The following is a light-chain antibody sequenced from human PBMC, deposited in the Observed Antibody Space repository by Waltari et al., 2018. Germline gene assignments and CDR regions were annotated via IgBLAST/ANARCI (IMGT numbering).Light chain of an antibody. CDR3: VQTLETPYA. V-gene: IGKV2-28*01. Sequence: DIVVTQSPLSLTVTPGEPAPISFRSRQSLLYTNGYNYLDWYLQRPGQSPQLLIYLGSIRASGVPDRFSGSESGTDFTLQITRVEAEDVGVYYCVQTLETPYAFGQGTKLEIK. J-gene: IGKJ2*01. CDR1: QSLLYTNGYNY. CDR2: LGS.